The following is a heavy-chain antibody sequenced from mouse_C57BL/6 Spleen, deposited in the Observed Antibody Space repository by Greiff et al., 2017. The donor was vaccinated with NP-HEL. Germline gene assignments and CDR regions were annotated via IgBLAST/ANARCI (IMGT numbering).Heavy chain of an antibody. CDR2: IYPRDGST. Sequence: VQLQESDAELVKPGASVKISCKVSGYTFTDHTIHWMKQRPEQGLEWIGYIYPRDGSTKYNEKFKGKATLTADKSSSTAYMQLNSLTSEDSAVYFCAGGNYVSAWFAYWGQGTLVTVSA. D-gene: IGHD2-1*01. CDR3: AGGNYVSAWFAY. CDR1: GYTFTDHT. V-gene: IGHV1-78*01. J-gene: IGHJ3*01.